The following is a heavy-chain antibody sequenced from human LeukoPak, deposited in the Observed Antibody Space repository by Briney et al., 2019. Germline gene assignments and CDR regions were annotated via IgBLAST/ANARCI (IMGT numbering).Heavy chain of an antibody. D-gene: IGHD3-10*01. CDR3: AKDDAWLRFGE. J-gene: IGHJ4*02. CDR2: ISPSGDIT. V-gene: IGHV3-23*01. Sequence: GGSLRLSCAASGFPFSSYEMNWVRQAPGKGLEWVSGISPSGDITYYADSVKGRFTISRDNSKNTLYLEVISLTAEDTAVYYCAKDDAWLRFGEWSQGTLVTVSS. CDR1: GFPFSSYE.